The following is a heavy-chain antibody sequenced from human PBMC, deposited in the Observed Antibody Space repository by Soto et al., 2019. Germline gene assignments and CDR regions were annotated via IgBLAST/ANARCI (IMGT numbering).Heavy chain of an antibody. CDR2: MTPGSGKT. J-gene: IGHJ5*02. Sequence: QVQLVQSGAEVKEPGASVRVYCKASGYTFINFDISWLRQAAGQGLEWLGWMTPGSGKTGYASKFQGRVAMTRAASQGTSHLELSSLTSEDTAVYYFARMASAGTLNCFDPWGQGTLVTVS. V-gene: IGHV1-8*02. CDR3: ARMASAGTLNCFDP. D-gene: IGHD6-13*01. CDR1: GYTFINFD.